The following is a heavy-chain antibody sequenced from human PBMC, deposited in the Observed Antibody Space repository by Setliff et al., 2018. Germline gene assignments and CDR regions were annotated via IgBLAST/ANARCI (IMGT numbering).Heavy chain of an antibody. CDR3: AKDDQIRGHNLDY. CDR1: GFTFSSYA. Sequence: PEGSLRLSCAASGFTFSSYAMSWVRQAPGKGLEWVSAISGSGGNTYYADSVKGRFTISRDNSNNTLYLQMNSLRADDTATYYCAKDDQIRGHNLDYWGQGTLVTVSS. D-gene: IGHD3-10*01. J-gene: IGHJ4*02. V-gene: IGHV3-23*01. CDR2: ISGSGGNT.